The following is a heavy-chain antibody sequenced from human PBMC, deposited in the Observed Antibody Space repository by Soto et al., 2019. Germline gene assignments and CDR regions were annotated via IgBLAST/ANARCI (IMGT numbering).Heavy chain of an antibody. CDR3: ARVRVIRGVIPSHFGL. D-gene: IGHD3-10*01. V-gene: IGHV1-69*06. CDR1: GGTFNSYG. J-gene: IGHJ4*02. CDR2: IIPLYGTV. Sequence: QAHLAQSGAEVKKPGSSVTVSCKASGGTFNSYGISWVRQAPGQGLDLMGVIIPLYGTVNYAQKFQGRVSITADKSTSTAYMDLNSLRSDDTAVYYCARVRVIRGVIPSHFGLWGQGTQVNVSS.